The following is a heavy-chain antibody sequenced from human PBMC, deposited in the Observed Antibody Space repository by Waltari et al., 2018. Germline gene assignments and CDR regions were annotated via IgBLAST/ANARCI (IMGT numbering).Heavy chain of an antibody. Sequence: EVQLLESGGRLVQPGKSLRLSCVASGFTFSRYSMTWVRQAPGRGLEWVAVINDDNDSTKYANSVKGGLTISRDNSKNTLYLKLNSVRGDDTALYYGAKGDWFDFWGKGTLVTVSS. D-gene: IGHD3-9*01. CDR1: GFTFSRYS. CDR2: INDDNDST. J-gene: IGHJ4*02. V-gene: IGHV3-23*01. CDR3: AKGDWFDF.